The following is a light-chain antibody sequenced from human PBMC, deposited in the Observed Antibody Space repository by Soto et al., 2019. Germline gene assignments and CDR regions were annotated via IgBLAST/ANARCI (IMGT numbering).Light chain of an antibody. CDR3: QQYGSSSYT. V-gene: IGKV3-20*01. CDR2: GAS. Sequence: EIVLTQSPGTLSLSPGERATHTCRASQSLSSSDLTWYQQKPGQAPRLLIYGASSRATGTPDRFSRSGSGTDFTLTISRLEPEDFAVYYCQQYGSSSYTFGQGTKLEIK. J-gene: IGKJ2*01. CDR1: QSLSSSD.